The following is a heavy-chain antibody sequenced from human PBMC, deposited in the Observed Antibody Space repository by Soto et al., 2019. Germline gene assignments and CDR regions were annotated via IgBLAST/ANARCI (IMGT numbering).Heavy chain of an antibody. CDR2: IDPSDSYT. J-gene: IGHJ4*02. D-gene: IGHD4-17*01. CDR1: GYSFTSYW. CDR3: ARSPRVDYGDYVYFDY. Sequence: GESLKISCKGSGYSFTSYWISWVRQMPGKGLEWMGRIDPSDSYTNYSPSFQGHVTISADKSISTAYLQWSSLKASDTAIYYCARSPRVDYGDYVYFDYWGQGTLVTVSS. V-gene: IGHV5-10-1*01.